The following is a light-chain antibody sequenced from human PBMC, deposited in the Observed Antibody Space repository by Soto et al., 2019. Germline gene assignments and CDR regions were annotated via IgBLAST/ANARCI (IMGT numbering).Light chain of an antibody. V-gene: IGKV3-20*01. J-gene: IGKJ1*01. CDR1: QSVSSSY. CDR3: QQYDRSPWT. Sequence: EIVLTQSPGSLSLSPGERATLSCRASQSVSSSYLAWYQQKPGQAPRLLIPGASSRATGIPDRFSGSGSGTDFTLTISRLEPEDFAVYYCQQYDRSPWTFGQGTKVDIK. CDR2: GAS.